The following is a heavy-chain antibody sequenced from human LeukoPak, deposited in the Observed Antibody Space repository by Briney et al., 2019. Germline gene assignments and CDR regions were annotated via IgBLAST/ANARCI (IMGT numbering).Heavy chain of an antibody. CDR1: GYSISGGYY. D-gene: IGHD4-17*01. V-gene: IGHV4-38-2*02. CDR2: IYHSGNT. Sequence: SETLSLTCTVSGYSISGGYYWGWLRQPPGTGLEWIGSIYHSGNTSYNPSLKSRATISVDTSKNQFSLRLSSVTAADTAVYYCAREWGATVTVGPRDVWGKGTTVTVSS. CDR3: AREWGATVTVGPRDV. J-gene: IGHJ6*04.